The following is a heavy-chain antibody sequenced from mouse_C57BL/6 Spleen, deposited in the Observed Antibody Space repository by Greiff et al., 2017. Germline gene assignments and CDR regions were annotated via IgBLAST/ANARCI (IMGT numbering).Heavy chain of an antibody. D-gene: IGHD1-1*01. J-gene: IGHJ4*01. CDR2: IYTRSGTT. Sequence: QVQLQQSGAELARPGASVKLSCKASGYTFTSYGISWVQQSTGQGLEWIGEIYTRSGTTYYNEKFKGKATLTADKSSSTAYMELRSLTAEDSAVYFCARFTTVVAAMDYWGQGTSVTVSS. CDR1: GYTFTSYG. V-gene: IGHV1-81*01. CDR3: ARFTTVVAAMDY.